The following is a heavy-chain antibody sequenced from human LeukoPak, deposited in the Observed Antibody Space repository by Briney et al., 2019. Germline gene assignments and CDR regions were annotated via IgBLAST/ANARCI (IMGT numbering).Heavy chain of an antibody. J-gene: IGHJ4*02. CDR1: GFTFSSYW. Sequence: GSLIFSCAASGFTFSSYWMTWVRQAPGKGLEWVANIKEDGSEKYYVDSVKGRFTISRDNAKNSLFLQMNSLRGEDTAVFYCARGLLSNIYWGQGPLLTVSS. CDR3: ARGLLSNIY. CDR2: IKEDGSEK. V-gene: IGHV3-7*01. D-gene: IGHD2-15*01.